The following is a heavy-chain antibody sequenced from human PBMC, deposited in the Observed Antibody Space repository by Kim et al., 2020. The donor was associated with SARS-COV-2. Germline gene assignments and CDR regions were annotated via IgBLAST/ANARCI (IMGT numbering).Heavy chain of an antibody. Sequence: ASVKVSCKVSGYTLTELSMHWVRQAPGKGLEWMGGFDPEDGETIYAQKFQGRVTMTEDTSTDTAYMELSSLRSEDTAVYYCATWRRGQWLENNYFDYWGQGTLVTVSS. CDR1: GYTLTELS. V-gene: IGHV1-24*01. CDR2: FDPEDGET. D-gene: IGHD6-19*01. CDR3: ATWRRGQWLENNYFDY. J-gene: IGHJ4*02.